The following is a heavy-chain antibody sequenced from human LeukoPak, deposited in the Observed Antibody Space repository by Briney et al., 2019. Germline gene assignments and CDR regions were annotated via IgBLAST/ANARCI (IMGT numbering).Heavy chain of an antibody. D-gene: IGHD6-13*01. Sequence: SETLSLTCTVSRGSIRTYYWSWIRQPPGKGLEWIGYIYYSGSINYNPSLKSRVTLSVDTSKNQFSLKLSSVTAADTAVYYCARSGSSYENCFDPWGQGMLVTVSS. V-gene: IGHV4-59*01. CDR2: IYYSGSI. CDR1: RGSIRTYY. J-gene: IGHJ5*02. CDR3: ARSGSSYENCFDP.